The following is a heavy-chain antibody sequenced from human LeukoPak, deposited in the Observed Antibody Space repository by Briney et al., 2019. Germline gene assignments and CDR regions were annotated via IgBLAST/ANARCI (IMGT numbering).Heavy chain of an antibody. J-gene: IGHJ4*02. CDR2: IIPILGIA. D-gene: IGHD2-2*01. CDR1: GGTFSSYA. Sequence: SVKVSCKASGGTFSSYAIIWVRQAPGQGLEWMGRIIPILGIANYAQKFQGRVTITADKSTSTAYMELSSLRSEDTAVYYCAGGGVVPAAIDYWGQGTLVTVSS. CDR3: AGGGVVPAAIDY. V-gene: IGHV1-69*04.